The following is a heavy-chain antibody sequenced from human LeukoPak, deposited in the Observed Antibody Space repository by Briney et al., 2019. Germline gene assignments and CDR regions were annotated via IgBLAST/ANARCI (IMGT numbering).Heavy chain of an antibody. CDR1: GFTFSSYA. J-gene: IGHJ1*01. V-gene: IGHV3-64*01. Sequence: GGSLRLSCSASGFTFSSYAMHWVRQAPGKGLEYVSAISSNGGRTYYANSVKGRFTISRDNSRNTLYLQMGSLRAEDMAVYYCATYYYDSGGFHFHHWGQGTLVTVSS. D-gene: IGHD3-22*01. CDR2: ISSNGGRT. CDR3: ATYYYDSGGFHFHH.